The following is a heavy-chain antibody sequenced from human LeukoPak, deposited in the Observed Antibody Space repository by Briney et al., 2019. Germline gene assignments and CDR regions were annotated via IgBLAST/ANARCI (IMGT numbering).Heavy chain of an antibody. CDR3: AREDSSSSDY. CDR1: GFTFSSYS. CDR2: ISSTGTYT. V-gene: IGHV3-21*01. J-gene: IGHJ4*02. Sequence: GGSLRLSCAASGFTFSSYSMNWVRQAPGKGLEWVSSISSTGTYTYYADSVKGRFTISRDNGKNSLYLQMNSLRAEDTAVYYCAREDSSSSDYWGQGILVTVSS. D-gene: IGHD6-6*01.